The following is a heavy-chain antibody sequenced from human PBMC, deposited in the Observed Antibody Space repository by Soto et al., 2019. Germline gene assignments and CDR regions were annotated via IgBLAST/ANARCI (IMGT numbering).Heavy chain of an antibody. CDR3: ARVVDEQWLPRVLDV. Sequence: ASVKVSCKASGYTFTSYGISWVRQAPGQGLEWMGWISAYNGNTNYAQKLQGRVTMTTDTSTSTAYMELRSLRSDDTAVYYCARVVDEQWLPRVLDVWGKGTTVTVSS. CDR2: ISAYNGNT. CDR1: GYTFTSYG. J-gene: IGHJ6*04. V-gene: IGHV1-18*01. D-gene: IGHD6-19*01.